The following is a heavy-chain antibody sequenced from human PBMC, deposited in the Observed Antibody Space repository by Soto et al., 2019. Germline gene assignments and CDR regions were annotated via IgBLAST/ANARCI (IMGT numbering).Heavy chain of an antibody. CDR2: IYYTGII. D-gene: IGHD3-10*01. CDR1: GGSMSSYY. J-gene: IGHJ5*02. CDR3: AGRHFGDLHGWFDP. Sequence: QVQLQESGPGLVKPSETLSLACIVSGGSMSSYYWSWIRQPPGKGLEWIGYIYYTGIINYNPSLKSRVTISLDTSRSQFSLKVSSVTAADTALYFCAGRHFGDLHGWFDPWGQGTLVTVSS. V-gene: IGHV4-59*01.